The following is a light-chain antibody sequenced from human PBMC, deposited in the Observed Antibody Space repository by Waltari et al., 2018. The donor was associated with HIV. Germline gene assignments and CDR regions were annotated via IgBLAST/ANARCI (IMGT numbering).Light chain of an antibody. CDR2: EVT. CDR1: SSDIGHYNL. Sequence: QSALTQPASVSGSPGQSITISCTGTSSDIGHYNLVSWYQQHPGKAPKLMIHEVTKRPSGFFNRFSDSKSGNPASRTIAGLQAEDEADYYCCSAAGSSTWVFGGGTQLAVL. V-gene: IGLV2-23*02. J-gene: IGLJ3*02. CDR3: CSAAGSSTWV.